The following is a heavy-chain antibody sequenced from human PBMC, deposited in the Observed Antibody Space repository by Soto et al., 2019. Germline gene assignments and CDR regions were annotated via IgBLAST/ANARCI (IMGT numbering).Heavy chain of an antibody. V-gene: IGHV4-34*01. CDR3: ARHSSGWYDWLDP. J-gene: IGHJ5*02. CDR2: INHSGST. Sequence: SETLSLTCAVYGWSFRGYYWSWISQPPGKGLKWIREINHSGSTKYNPSLKNRVTISVDTTKNQFSLKLSSVTAADTAVYYCARHSSGWYDWLDPWGQGTLVTVS. CDR1: GWSFRGYY. D-gene: IGHD6-19*01.